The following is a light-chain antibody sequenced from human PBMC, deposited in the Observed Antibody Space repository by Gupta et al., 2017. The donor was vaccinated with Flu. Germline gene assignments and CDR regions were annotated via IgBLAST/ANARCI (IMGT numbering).Light chain of an antibody. CDR3: QQSVADPWT. J-gene: IGKJ1*01. CDR2: GAG. Sequence: PSELAASKGKRSVSVFRACHDIDYYSNYHQHTRGRAPSLLIFGAGRVYTGPPSRFSGNSSATNFTLAISVLPPEDFSTYYCQQSVADPWTFGQGTTVEV. V-gene: IGKV1-39*01. CDR1: HDIDYY.